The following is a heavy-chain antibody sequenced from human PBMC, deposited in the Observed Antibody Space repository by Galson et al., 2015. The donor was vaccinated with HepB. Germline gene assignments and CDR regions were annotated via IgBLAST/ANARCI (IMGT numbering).Heavy chain of an antibody. CDR3: ARNGQQLVPDFYYYMDV. Sequence: SVKVSCKASGYTFTGYYLHWVRQAPGQGFEWLGRINPDSGGTSYAQNFQGRVTMTRDTSITTAYMELSRLRSDDTAVYYCARNGQQLVPDFYYYMDVWGKGTTVTVSS. V-gene: IGHV1-2*06. D-gene: IGHD6-13*01. J-gene: IGHJ6*03. CDR1: GYTFTGYY. CDR2: INPDSGGT.